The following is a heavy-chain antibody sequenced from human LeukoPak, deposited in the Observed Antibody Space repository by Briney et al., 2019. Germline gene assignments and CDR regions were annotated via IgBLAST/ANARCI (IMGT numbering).Heavy chain of an antibody. CDR1: GFTFSSYG. J-gene: IGHJ4*02. V-gene: IGHV3-30*18. CDR3: AKDRSSGYQYYFDY. CDR2: ISYDGSNK. D-gene: IGHD3-22*01. Sequence: GGSLRLSCAASGFTFSSYGMHWVRQAPGKGLEWVAVISYDGSNKYYADSVKGRFTISRDNSKNTLYLQMNSLRAEDTAVYYCAKDRSSGYQYYFDYWGQGTLVTVSS.